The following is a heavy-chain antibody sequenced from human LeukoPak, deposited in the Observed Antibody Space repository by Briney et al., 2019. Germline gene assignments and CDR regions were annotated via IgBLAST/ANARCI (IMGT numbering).Heavy chain of an antibody. CDR1: GFTFTSSA. Sequence: SVKVSCKASGFTFTSSAVQWVRQARGQRLEWIGWIVVGSGNTNYAQKFQERVTITRDMSTSTAYMELSSLRSEDTAVYYCAADLSDTAMVPDASDIWGQGTMVTVSS. CDR2: IVVGSGNT. V-gene: IGHV1-58*01. J-gene: IGHJ3*02. CDR3: AADLSDTAMVPDASDI. D-gene: IGHD5-18*01.